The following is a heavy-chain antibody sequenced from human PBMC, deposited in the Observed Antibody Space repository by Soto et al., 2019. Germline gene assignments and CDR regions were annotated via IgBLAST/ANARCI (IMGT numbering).Heavy chain of an antibody. CDR1: GFTFNNAW. Sequence: LRLSCAASGFTFNNAWMNWVRQAPGKGLEWVGRLKSKTDGGTTDYAAPVKGRFTISRDDSKNTLYLQMNSLKTEDTAVYYCTTGYCSAGSCVFDYWCQGTLVPVSS. CDR3: TTGYCSAGSCVFDY. V-gene: IGHV3-15*07. D-gene: IGHD2-15*01. CDR2: LKSKTDGGTT. J-gene: IGHJ4*02.